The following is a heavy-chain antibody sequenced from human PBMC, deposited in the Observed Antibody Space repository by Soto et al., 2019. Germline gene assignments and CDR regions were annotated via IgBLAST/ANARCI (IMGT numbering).Heavy chain of an antibody. CDR2: IYHSGST. D-gene: IGHD2-2*01. CDR3: ASQRTPNGMDV. Sequence: QLQLQESGSGLVKPSQTLSLTCAVSGGSISSGGYSWSWIRQPPGKGLEWIGYIYHSGSTYYNPSLKSRVTLSVDRSKNQVSLKLSSVTAADTAVYYCASQRTPNGMDVWGQGTTVTVSS. J-gene: IGHJ6*02. CDR1: GGSISSGGYS. V-gene: IGHV4-30-2*01.